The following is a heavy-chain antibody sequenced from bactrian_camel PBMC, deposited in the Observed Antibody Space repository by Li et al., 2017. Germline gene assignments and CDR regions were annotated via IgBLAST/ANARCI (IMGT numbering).Heavy chain of an antibody. D-gene: IGHD6*01. CDR3: AADSAPCAVVGGAIQYAPY. J-gene: IGHJ4*01. V-gene: IGHV3S54*01. CDR1: EYLFSVYQ. Sequence: HVQLVESGGGSVQAGGSLRLSCLASEYLFSVYQMAWFRQAPGKEREGVATFYPGDDSKDYADSVKGRFTISTDTHRNTLNLQMNSLKPEDTAMYYCAADSAPCAVVGGAIQYAPYWGQGTQVTVS. CDR2: FYPGDDSK.